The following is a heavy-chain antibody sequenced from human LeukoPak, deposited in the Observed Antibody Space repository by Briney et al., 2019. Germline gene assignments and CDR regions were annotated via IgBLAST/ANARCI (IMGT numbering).Heavy chain of an antibody. CDR3: ARAGVNIGGIIVNSLDP. J-gene: IGHJ5*02. V-gene: IGHV1-18*01. Sequence: ASVKVSCKTSGYTFTNFGISWVRQAPGQGPEWMGWISGHNGNTEYAKNLQDRVKMTIDTSTTTAYMELRSLTSDDTGVYYCARAGVNIGGIIVNSLDPWGQGTLVTVSS. CDR1: GYTFTNFG. CDR2: ISGHNGNT. D-gene: IGHD3-16*02.